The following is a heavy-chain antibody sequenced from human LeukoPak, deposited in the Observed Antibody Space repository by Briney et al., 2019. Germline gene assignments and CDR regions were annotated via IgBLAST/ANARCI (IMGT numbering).Heavy chain of an antibody. CDR1: GDTFSSYA. CDR2: IIPIFGTA. J-gene: IGHJ5*02. D-gene: IGHD2-15*01. V-gene: IGHV1-69*13. Sequence: SVKVSCKASGDTFSSYAISWVRQAPGQGLEWMGGIIPIFGTANYAQKFQGRVTITADESTSTAYMELSSLRSEDTAVYYCARVTGVAATMNNWFDPWGQGTLVTVSS. CDR3: ARVTGVAATMNNWFDP.